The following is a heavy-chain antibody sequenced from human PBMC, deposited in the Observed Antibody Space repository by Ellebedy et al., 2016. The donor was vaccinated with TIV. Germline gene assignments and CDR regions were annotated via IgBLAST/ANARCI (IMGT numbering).Heavy chain of an antibody. CDR1: GFNFRTYS. J-gene: IGHJ3*02. CDR3: TRAKYNDNWRMIAFDM. D-gene: IGHD1-20*01. Sequence: PGGSLRLSCVASGFNFRTYSMTWVRQAPGKGLEWIAYIGGTTSTIYYADSVKGRFTISRDNAKNSLYLQMNSLRDEDTAVYYCTRAKYNDNWRMIAFDMWGQGTMVTVSS. V-gene: IGHV3-48*02. CDR2: IGGTTSTI.